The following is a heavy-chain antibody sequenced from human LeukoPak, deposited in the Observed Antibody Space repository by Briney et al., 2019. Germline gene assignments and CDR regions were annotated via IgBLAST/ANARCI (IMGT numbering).Heavy chain of an antibody. D-gene: IGHD3-10*01. Sequence: ASVKVSCKASGYTFTGYYMHWVRQAPRQWLEWMGWINPNSGGTNYAQKFQGRVTMTRDTSISTAYMELSRLRSDDTAVYHCARDVGSGSYSFDYWVQGTLVTVSS. J-gene: IGHJ4*02. CDR2: INPNSGGT. CDR3: ARDVGSGSYSFDY. V-gene: IGHV1-2*02. CDR1: GYTFTGYY.